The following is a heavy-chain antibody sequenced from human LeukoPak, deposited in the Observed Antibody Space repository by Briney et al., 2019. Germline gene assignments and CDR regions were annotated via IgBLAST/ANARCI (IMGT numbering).Heavy chain of an antibody. CDR3: ARDPGSSGSHPLDY. CDR2: ISAYNGNT. J-gene: IGHJ4*02. Sequence: ASVKVSCKASGYTFTSYGISWVRQAPGQGLEWMGWISAYNGNTNYAQKLQGRVTMTTDTSTSTVYMELSSLRSEDTAVYYCARDPGSSGSHPLDYWGQGTLVTVSS. D-gene: IGHD1-26*01. V-gene: IGHV1-18*01. CDR1: GYTFTSYG.